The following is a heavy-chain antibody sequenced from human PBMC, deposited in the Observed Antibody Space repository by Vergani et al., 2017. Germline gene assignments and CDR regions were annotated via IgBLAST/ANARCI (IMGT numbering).Heavy chain of an antibody. CDR1: GGSISSYY. J-gene: IGHJ4*02. V-gene: IGHV4-59*04. Sequence: QVQLQESGPGLVKPSETLSLTCTVSGGSISSYYWSWIRQPPGKGLEWIGYIYYSGSTYYNPSLKSRVTISVDTSKNQFSLKLSSVTAADTAVYYCARQGYCSGGSCYLDFDYWGQGTLVTVSS. CDR3: ARQGYCSGGSCYLDFDY. D-gene: IGHD2-15*01. CDR2: IYYSGST.